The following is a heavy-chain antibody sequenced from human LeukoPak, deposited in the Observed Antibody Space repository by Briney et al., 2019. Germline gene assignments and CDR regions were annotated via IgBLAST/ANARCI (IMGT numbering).Heavy chain of an antibody. D-gene: IGHD4-17*01. CDR2: LSGSGGNT. CDR3: AKEALLSYGDYTYVEY. V-gene: IGHV3-23*01. CDR1: GFTFSSYA. Sequence: GGSLRLSCTASGFTFSSYAMTWVRQAPGKGLDWVSSLSGSGGNTYYADSVQGRFTISRDNSKNTPYLEMNSLRAEDTAIYYCAKEALLSYGDYTYVEYWGQGTLVTVSS. J-gene: IGHJ4*02.